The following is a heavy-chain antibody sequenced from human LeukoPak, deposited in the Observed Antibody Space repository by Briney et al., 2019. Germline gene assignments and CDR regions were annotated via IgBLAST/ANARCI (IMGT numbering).Heavy chain of an antibody. CDR3: ARIPSMSTWYFDY. CDR1: GFNFTNYV. Sequence: GGSLRLSCSASGFNFTNYVINWVRQASGKGLEWVSAMSGISNTKYYADSVKGRFTISRDNSKNTLYLQMNDLRAGDTALYYCARIPSMSTWYFDYWGQGTLVTVSS. V-gene: IGHV3-23*01. CDR2: MSGISNTK. D-gene: IGHD5/OR15-5a*01. J-gene: IGHJ4*02.